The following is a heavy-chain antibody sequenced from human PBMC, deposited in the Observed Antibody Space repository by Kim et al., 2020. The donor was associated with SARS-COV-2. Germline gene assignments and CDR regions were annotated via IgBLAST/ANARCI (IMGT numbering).Heavy chain of an antibody. V-gene: IGHV1-18*04. CDR3: ARFRIQLWLQPFDY. CDR1: GYTFTSYG. Sequence: ASVKVSCKASGYTFTSYGISWVRQAPGQGLEWMGWISAYNGNTNYAQKLQGRVTMTTDTSTSTAYMELRSLRSDDTAVYYCARFRIQLWLQPFDYWGQGTLVTVSS. D-gene: IGHD5-18*01. J-gene: IGHJ4*02. CDR2: ISAYNGNT.